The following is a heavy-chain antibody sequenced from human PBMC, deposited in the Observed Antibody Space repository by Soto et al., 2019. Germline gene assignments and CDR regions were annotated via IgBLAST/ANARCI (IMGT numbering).Heavy chain of an antibody. CDR2: ISYSAKT. CDR3: TRGAGAPWVRFDS. J-gene: IGHJ4*02. CDR1: GYSITSGFY. D-gene: IGHD3-16*01. Sequence: SETLSLTCGVSGYSITSGFYWGWVRQSPGKGLEWIGTISYSAKTFYNPSLASRFSMAVDSSKNQFSLRLTSVAAADTALYYCTRGAGAPWVRFDSWGRGILVTVSS. V-gene: IGHV4-38-2*01.